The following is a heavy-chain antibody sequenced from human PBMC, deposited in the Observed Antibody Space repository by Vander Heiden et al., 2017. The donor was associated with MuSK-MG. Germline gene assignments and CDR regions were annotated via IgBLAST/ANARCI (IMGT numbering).Heavy chain of an antibody. CDR2: IKQDGSEK. J-gene: IGHJ3*02. Sequence: EVQLVESGGGLVQPGGSLRLSCAASGFTFSSYWMSWVRQVPGKGLEWVANIKQDGSEKYYVDSVKGRFTISRDNAKNSLYRQMNSLRAEETAVYYCARDSLKYSSGWTRGAFDIWGQGTMVTVSS. CDR3: ARDSLKYSSGWTRGAFDI. D-gene: IGHD6-19*01. CDR1: GFTFSSYW. V-gene: IGHV3-7*01.